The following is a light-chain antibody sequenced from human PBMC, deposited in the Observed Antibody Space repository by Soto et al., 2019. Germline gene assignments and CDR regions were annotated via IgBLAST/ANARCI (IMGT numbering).Light chain of an antibody. J-gene: IGLJ1*01. CDR2: EVT. CDR1: SSDIGSYDY. V-gene: IGLV2-8*01. CDR3: SSYAGSNNYV. Sequence: QSALTQPPSASGSPGQSVTISCTGTSSDIGSYDYVSWYQQHPGKAPKLMIYEVTKRPSGVPDRFSGSRSGNTASLTVSGLHGEDEADYYCSSYAGSNNYVFGTGTKLTVL.